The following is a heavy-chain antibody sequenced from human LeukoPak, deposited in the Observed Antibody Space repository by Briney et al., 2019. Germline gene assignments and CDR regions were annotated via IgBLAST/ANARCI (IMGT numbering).Heavy chain of an antibody. CDR2: ISSSGSYI. J-gene: IGHJ4*02. D-gene: IGHD3-3*01. V-gene: IGHV3-21*01. CDR1: RFTFSSYS. CDR3: ARRYYDFWSGYSYYFDY. Sequence: GGSLRLSRAASRFTFSSYSMNWVRQGPGKGLEWVSSISSSGSYIYYADSVKGRFTISRDDAKNSLFLQMNSLRAEDTAVYYCARRYYDFWSGYSYYFDYWGQGTLVTVSS.